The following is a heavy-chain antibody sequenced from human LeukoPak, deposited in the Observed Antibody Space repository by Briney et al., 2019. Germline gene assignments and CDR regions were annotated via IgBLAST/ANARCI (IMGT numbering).Heavy chain of an antibody. CDR1: GGSISSGGYY. Sequence: SETLSLTCTVSGGSISSGGYYWSWIRQHPGKGLEWIGYIYYSGSTYYNPSLKSRVTISVDTSKNQFSLKLSSVTAADTAVYYCARVAVAWFDPWGQGTLVTVSS. CDR3: ARVAVAWFDP. D-gene: IGHD2-15*01. V-gene: IGHV4-31*03. J-gene: IGHJ5*02. CDR2: IYYSGST.